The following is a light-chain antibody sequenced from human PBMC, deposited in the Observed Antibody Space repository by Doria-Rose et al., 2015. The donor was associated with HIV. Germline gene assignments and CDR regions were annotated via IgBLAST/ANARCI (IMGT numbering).Light chain of an antibody. J-gene: IGKJ3*01. Sequence: EIVMTQSPATLSLSPGERVTLSCRASQSVSSYLAWYQQKPGQAPRLLIYDASNRATGIPARFSGSGSGTDFTLTISSLEPEDFAVYYCQQRSNWPPLFGPGTKVAIK. CDR3: QQRSNWPPL. V-gene: IGKV3-11*01. CDR2: DAS. CDR1: QSVSSY.